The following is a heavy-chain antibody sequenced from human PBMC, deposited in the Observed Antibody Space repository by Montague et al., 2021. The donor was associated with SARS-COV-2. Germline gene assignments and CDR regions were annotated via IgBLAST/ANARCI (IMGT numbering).Heavy chain of an antibody. D-gene: IGHD2-2*01. CDR2: IHHSGTT. Sequence: SETLSLTCTVSGGSVSGTSYYWAWIRQPPGKGLEWIVNIHHSGTTFYNLSLKSRVTISVDTSKNEVSLKLNSVTAADTAVYYCARQGGPAGKHWFDPWGQGNLVTVSS. CDR1: GGSVSGTSYY. V-gene: IGHV4-39*01. CDR3: ARQGGPAGKHWFDP. J-gene: IGHJ5*02.